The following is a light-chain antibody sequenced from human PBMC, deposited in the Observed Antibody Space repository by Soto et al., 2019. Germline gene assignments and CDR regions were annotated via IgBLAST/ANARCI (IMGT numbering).Light chain of an antibody. CDR1: QSVSSN. CDR2: GAS. V-gene: IGKV3-15*01. J-gene: IGKJ2*01. Sequence: EIVMTQSPATLSVSPGERATLSCRASQSVSSNLALYQQKPGQAPSLLIYGASTRATGIPARFSGSGSGTEFTLTISSLQSEDFAVYYCQQYNNWPPYTFGQGTKLEIK. CDR3: QQYNNWPPYT.